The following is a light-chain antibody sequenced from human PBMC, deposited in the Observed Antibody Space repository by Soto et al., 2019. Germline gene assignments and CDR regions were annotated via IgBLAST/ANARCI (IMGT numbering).Light chain of an antibody. J-gene: IGKJ1*01. CDR2: WAS. V-gene: IGKV4-1*01. Sequence: ILMSQSHASLAVSLCERATIDLKASEIFLYSSNNKNYLAWYQQKPGQPPKLLIYWASTRESGVPDRFSGSGSGTDFTLTISSLQAEDVAVYYCQQYYSTPTWTFGQGTKVDI. CDR3: QQYYSTPTWT. CDR1: EIFLYSSNNKNY.